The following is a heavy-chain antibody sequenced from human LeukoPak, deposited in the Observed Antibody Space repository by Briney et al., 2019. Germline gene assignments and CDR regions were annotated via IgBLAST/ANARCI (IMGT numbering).Heavy chain of an antibody. Sequence: GGSLRLSCAASGFTFSSYEMNWVRQAPGKGLEWVSYISSSGSTIYYADSVKGRFTISRDNAKNSLYLQMNSLRAEDTAVYYCARDLGGPYGAGAFDIWGQGTMVTVSS. J-gene: IGHJ3*02. D-gene: IGHD3-10*01. CDR3: ARDLGGPYGAGAFDI. CDR2: ISSSGSTI. CDR1: GFTFSSYE. V-gene: IGHV3-48*03.